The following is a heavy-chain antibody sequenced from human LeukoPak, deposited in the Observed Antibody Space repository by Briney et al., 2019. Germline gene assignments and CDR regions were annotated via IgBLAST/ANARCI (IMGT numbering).Heavy chain of an antibody. CDR2: INPNSGGT. CDR1: GYTFTGYY. V-gene: IGHV1-2*02. Sequence: ASVKVSCKASGYTFTGYYMHWVRQAPGQGLEWMGWINPNSGGTNYAQRFQGRVTMTRDTSISTAYLQWSSLKAADTAMYYCARSGRGDYGGSLDYWGQGTLVTVSS. D-gene: IGHD2-21*02. J-gene: IGHJ4*02. CDR3: ARSGRGDYGGSLDY.